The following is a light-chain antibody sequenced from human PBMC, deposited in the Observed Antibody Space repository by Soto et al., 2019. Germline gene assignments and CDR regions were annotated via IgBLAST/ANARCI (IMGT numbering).Light chain of an antibody. CDR2: EAS. CDR1: QSISDS. CDR3: QQYNGYWT. V-gene: IGKV1-5*03. Sequence: DIQMTQSPSTLSASVGDRVTITCRASQSISDSLAWYQQKPGKAPKLLIYEASSLKSGVPSRFSGSRSGTEYTLTISSLQPDDFATYSCQQYNGYWTFGQGTKVEIK. J-gene: IGKJ1*01.